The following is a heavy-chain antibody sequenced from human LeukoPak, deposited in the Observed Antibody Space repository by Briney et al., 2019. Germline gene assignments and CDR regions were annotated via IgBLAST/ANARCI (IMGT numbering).Heavy chain of an antibody. CDR1: GGSISSGGYY. V-gene: IGHV4-31*03. Sequence: SETLSLTCSVSGGSISSGGYYWSWIRQHPGEGLEWIGYIYYSGSTYYNPSLKSRVTISVDTSKNQFSLKLSSVTAADTAVYYCARVYCSGGSCYSGSGGWFDPWGQGTLVTVSS. CDR2: IYYSGST. D-gene: IGHD2-15*01. J-gene: IGHJ5*02. CDR3: ARVYCSGGSCYSGSGGWFDP.